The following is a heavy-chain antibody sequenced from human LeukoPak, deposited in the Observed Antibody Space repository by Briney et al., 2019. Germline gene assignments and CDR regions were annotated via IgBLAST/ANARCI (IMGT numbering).Heavy chain of an antibody. CDR1: GFTFSSYS. Sequence: PGRSLRLSCAASGFTFSSYSMNWVRQAPGKGLEWVSSISSSSSYIYYADSVKGRFTISRDNAKNSLYLQMNSLRAEDTAVYYCARDRGYYYDSSGYYYPLEPDAFDIWGQGTMVTVSS. V-gene: IGHV3-21*01. J-gene: IGHJ3*02. CDR3: ARDRGYYYDSSGYYYPLEPDAFDI. CDR2: ISSSSSYI. D-gene: IGHD3-22*01.